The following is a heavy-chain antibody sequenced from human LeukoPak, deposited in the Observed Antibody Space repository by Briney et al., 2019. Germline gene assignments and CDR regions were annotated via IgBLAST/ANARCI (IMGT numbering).Heavy chain of an antibody. D-gene: IGHD3-9*01. J-gene: IGHJ1*01. V-gene: IGHV5-51*01. Sequence: GESLKISCKGSGYSFTSYWIGWVRQMPGKGLEWMGIIYPGDSDTRYSPSFQGQVTISADKSISTAYLQWSSLKASDTAMYYCARLEGSGHYDILTGLPNAEYFQHWGQGTLVTVSS. CDR3: ARLEGSGHYDILTGLPNAEYFQH. CDR1: GYSFTSYW. CDR2: IYPGDSDT.